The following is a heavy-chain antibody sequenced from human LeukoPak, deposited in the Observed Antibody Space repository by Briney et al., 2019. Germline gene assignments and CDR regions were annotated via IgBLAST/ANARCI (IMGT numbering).Heavy chain of an antibody. Sequence: SETLSLTCIVSGGSISTSAYYWVWIRQPTGDGLQWIGSNHYSGNTYYNSSLKSRVTISVHTSTNQFSRMLSSVTAADRAVYYCAGRPALTVFHFDYWG. V-gene: IGHV4-39*01. CDR3: AGRPALTVFHFDY. CDR2: NHYSGNT. CDR1: GGSISTSAYY. D-gene: IGHD2/OR15-2a*01. J-gene: IGHJ4*01.